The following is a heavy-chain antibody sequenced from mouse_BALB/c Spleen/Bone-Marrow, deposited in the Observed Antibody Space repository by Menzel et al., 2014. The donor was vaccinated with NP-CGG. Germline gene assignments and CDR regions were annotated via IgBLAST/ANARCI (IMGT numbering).Heavy chain of an antibody. CDR1: GYTFTSYW. Sequence: QVQLKQFGAELARPGSSVKFSCQASGYTFTSYWMNWVKQRPGQGLEWIGQIYPGDGDTNYNGKFKGKVTLTADKSSSTAYRQLGSLTSEVSAVYVCARGYTSCFYGVVYWGQGTIVTV. CDR2: IYPGDGDT. V-gene: IGHV1-80*01. D-gene: IGHD1-2*01. CDR3: ARGYTSCFYGVVY. J-gene: IGHJ3*01.